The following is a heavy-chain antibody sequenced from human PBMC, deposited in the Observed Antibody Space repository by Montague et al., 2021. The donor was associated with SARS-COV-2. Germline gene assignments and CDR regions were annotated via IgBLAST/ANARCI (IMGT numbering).Heavy chain of an antibody. CDR3: ARVWIEQWLALSFDY. Sequence: PALVKPTQTLTLTCTFSGFSLRTSGMCVSWIRQPPGKALEWLALIDWDDDKYYSTSLETRLNISKDTSKNQVVLTMTNMDPVDTATYYCARVWIEQWLALSFDYWGQGTLVTVSS. V-gene: IGHV2-70*01. CDR1: GFSLRTSGMC. D-gene: IGHD6-19*01. CDR2: IDWDDDK. J-gene: IGHJ4*02.